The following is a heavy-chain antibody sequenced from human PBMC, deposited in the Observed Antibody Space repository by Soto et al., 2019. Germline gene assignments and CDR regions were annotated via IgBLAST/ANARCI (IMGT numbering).Heavy chain of an antibody. CDR2: FDPEDVKT. J-gene: IGHJ6*02. V-gene: IGHV1-24*01. D-gene: IGHD6-19*01. CDR1: GYTLSELS. CDR3: ATDRAVPMDV. Sequence: ASVKVSFKVSGYTLSELSMHWVRQAPGKGLEWMGGFDPEDVKTIYAQKFQGRVTMTEDTSTDTAYMELSSLRSEDTAVYYCATDRAVPMDVWGQGTTVTVSS.